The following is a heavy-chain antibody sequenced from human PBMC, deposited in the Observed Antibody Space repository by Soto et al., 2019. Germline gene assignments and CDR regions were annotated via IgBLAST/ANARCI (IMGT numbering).Heavy chain of an antibody. CDR3: AKGPNRATVTHGDGWIDG. CDR2: LSHDGSNK. V-gene: IGHV3-30*18. D-gene: IGHD4-17*01. J-gene: IGHJ5*02. Sequence: QVPLVESGGGVVQPGRSLRLACAASGFTFSSHALHWVRQAPGKGLEWVAALSHDGSNKHYADSVKGRLTISRDNSKNTRYLKMNSLRAEDTAVYYCAKGPNRATVTHGDGWIDGWGQGTLVTVSS. CDR1: GFTFSSHA.